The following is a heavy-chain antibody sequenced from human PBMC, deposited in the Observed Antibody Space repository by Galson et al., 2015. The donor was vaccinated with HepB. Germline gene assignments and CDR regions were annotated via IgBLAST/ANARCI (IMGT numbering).Heavy chain of an antibody. D-gene: IGHD3-16*01. CDR3: ARSGDGWIDYANTAFYFDY. CDR2: ISGYNGNT. V-gene: IGHV1-18*03. Sequence: SVKVSCKASSYSFATYGISWLRQAPGQGLEWMGWISGYNGNTKYAQKFQGRVTMTTDTSTSTAYMELRSLRSDDMAVYYCARSGDGWIDYANTAFYFDYWGQGTLVTVSS. CDR1: SYSFATYG. J-gene: IGHJ4*02.